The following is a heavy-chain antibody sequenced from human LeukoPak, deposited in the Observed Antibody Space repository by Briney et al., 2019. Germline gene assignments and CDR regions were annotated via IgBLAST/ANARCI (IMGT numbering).Heavy chain of an antibody. J-gene: IGHJ4*02. CDR3: AKSVTAYYNVGCDY. D-gene: IGHD3-9*01. CDR1: GFTFSSYA. V-gene: IGHV3-23*01. CDR2: ISGSGGST. Sequence: GGSLRLTCAASGFTFSSYAMIWVRQAPGKGLEWVSAISGSGGSTYYADSVQGRFTISRDNSKNTLYLQMNSLRAEDTAVYYCAKSVTAYYNVGCDYWGQGTLVTVSS.